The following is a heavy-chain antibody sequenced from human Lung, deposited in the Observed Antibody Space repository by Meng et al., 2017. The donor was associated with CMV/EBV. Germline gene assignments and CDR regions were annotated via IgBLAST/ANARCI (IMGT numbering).Heavy chain of an antibody. CDR1: GYTLTNYY. Sequence: ASVKVSCKASGYTLTNYYIHWVRQAPGQGLEWMGIINPSDNTTIYAQKFQGRVTMTRDTSTSTVYMELSSLRSDDTALYYCARDLGYSSSWYFQYYFDCWGQGTLVT. CDR3: ARDLGYSSSWYFQYYFDC. CDR2: INPSDNTT. V-gene: IGHV1-46*01. J-gene: IGHJ4*02. D-gene: IGHD6-13*01.